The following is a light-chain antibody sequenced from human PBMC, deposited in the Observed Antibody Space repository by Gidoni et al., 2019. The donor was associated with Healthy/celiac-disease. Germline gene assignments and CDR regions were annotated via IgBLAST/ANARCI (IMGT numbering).Light chain of an antibody. V-gene: IGLV2-14*01. CDR1: SSDVGGYNY. Sequence: QSALTQPASVSGSPGQSLTISCPVTSSDVGGYNYVSWYQQQPGKAPKLMIYDGSNRPSGVSNRFSGSKSVNTASLTISGLQAEDEADYYCSSYTSSSTLVVFGGGTKLTVL. CDR3: SSYTSSSTLVV. CDR2: DGS. J-gene: IGLJ2*01.